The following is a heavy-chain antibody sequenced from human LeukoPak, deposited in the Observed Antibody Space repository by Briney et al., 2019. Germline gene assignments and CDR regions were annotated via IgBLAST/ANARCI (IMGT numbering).Heavy chain of an antibody. J-gene: IGHJ4*02. V-gene: IGHV4-59*08. CDR2: INYSGNT. D-gene: IGHD6-19*01. Sequence: PSETLSLTCTVSSDSISGYYGSWLRKPPGKGLEWIGYINYSGNTNYNPSLRSRVTISVDTSRNQFSLNLSSVAAADTAVYYCAGRGIPVAGLDYWGQGSLVAVP. CDR3: AGRGIPVAGLDY. CDR1: SDSISGYY.